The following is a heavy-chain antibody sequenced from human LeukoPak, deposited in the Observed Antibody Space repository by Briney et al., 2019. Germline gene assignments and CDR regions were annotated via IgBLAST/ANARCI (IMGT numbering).Heavy chain of an antibody. CDR2: IYYSGST. J-gene: IGHJ4*02. CDR3: ARGYYYQIYYFDY. CDR1: GGSNSSYY. V-gene: IGHV4-59*01. Sequence: SETLSLTCTVSGGSNSSYYWSWIRQPPGKGLEWIGYIYYSGSTNYNPSLKNRVTISVDTSKNQFSLKLTSVTAADTAVYYCARGYYYQIYYFDYWGQGTLVTVSS. D-gene: IGHD5-12*01.